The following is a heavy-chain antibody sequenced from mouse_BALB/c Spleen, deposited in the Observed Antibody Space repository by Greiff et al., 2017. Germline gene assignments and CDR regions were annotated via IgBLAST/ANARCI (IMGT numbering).Heavy chain of an antibody. CDR2: IWAGGST. D-gene: IGHD1-1*01. CDR3: ATNYYGRHYYAMDY. CDR1: GFSLTSYG. V-gene: IGHV2-9*02. Sequence: VKVVESGPGLVAPSQSLSITCTVSGFSLTSYGVHWVRQPPGKGLEWLGVIWAGGSTNYNSALMSRLSISKDNSKSQVFLKMNSLQTDDTAMYYCATNYYGRHYYAMDYWGQGTSVTVSS. J-gene: IGHJ4*01.